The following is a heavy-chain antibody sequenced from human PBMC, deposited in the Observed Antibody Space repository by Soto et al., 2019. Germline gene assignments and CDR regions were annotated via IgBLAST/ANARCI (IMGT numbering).Heavy chain of an antibody. J-gene: IGHJ5*02. CDR1: GGTFSSYA. CDR2: IIPIFGTA. V-gene: IGHV1-69*13. Sequence: SVKVSCKASGGTFSSYAISWVRQAPGQGLEWMGGIIPIFGTANYAQKFQGRVTITADESTSTAYMELSSLRSEDTAVYYCARAEITIFGVVNNWFDPWGQGTLVTVSS. CDR3: ARAEITIFGVVNNWFDP. D-gene: IGHD3-3*01.